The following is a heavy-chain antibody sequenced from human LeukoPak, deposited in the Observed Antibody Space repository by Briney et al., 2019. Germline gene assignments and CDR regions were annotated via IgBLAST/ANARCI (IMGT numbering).Heavy chain of an antibody. D-gene: IGHD5-18*01. Sequence: GGSLRLSCAASGFTVSSNYMSWVRQAPGKGLEWVSVIYSGGYTYYADSVKGRFTISRDSSKNTLYLQMNSLRAEDTAVYYCARDPAPDTPSTDAFDIWGQGTMVTVSS. CDR3: ARDPAPDTPSTDAFDI. CDR2: IYSGGYT. CDR1: GFTVSSNY. V-gene: IGHV3-53*01. J-gene: IGHJ3*02.